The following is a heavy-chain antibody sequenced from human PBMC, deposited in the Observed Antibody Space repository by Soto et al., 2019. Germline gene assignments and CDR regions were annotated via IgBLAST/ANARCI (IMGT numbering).Heavy chain of an antibody. V-gene: IGHV4-38-2*02. J-gene: IGHJ6*02. CDR2: IYHSGST. D-gene: IGHD3-10*01. CDR3: ARETLLWFGELYPIGGGYGMDV. CDR1: GYSISSGYY. Sequence: QVQLQESGPGLVKPSETLSLTCAVSGYSISSGYYWGWIRQPPGKGLEWIGSIYHSGSTYYNPSLKSRVTISVDTSKNQFSLKLSSVTAADTAVYYCARETLLWFGELYPIGGGYGMDVWGQGTTVTVSS.